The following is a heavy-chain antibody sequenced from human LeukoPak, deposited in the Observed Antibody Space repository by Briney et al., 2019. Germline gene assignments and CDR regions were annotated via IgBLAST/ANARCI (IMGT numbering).Heavy chain of an antibody. CDR1: GYSFNSGCY. J-gene: IGHJ4*02. CDR3: AKQRGATPYYFDY. CDR2: IHHSGST. Sequence: SETLPLTCTVSGYSFNSGCYWGWIRQAPGKVLEWIGNIHHSGSTYYNPSLKSRVTISVDSSKNEFSLKLNSVTAADTAVYYCAKQRGATPYYFDYWGQGTLVTVSS. V-gene: IGHV4-38-2*02. D-gene: IGHD1-26*01.